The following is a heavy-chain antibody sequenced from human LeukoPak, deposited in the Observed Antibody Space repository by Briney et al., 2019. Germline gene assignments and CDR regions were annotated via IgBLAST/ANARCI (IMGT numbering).Heavy chain of an antibody. D-gene: IGHD2-2*01. Sequence: SVKVSCKASGGTFSSYAISWVRQAPGQGLEWMGGIIPIFGTANYAQKFQGRVTITADESTSTAYMELSSLRSEDAAVYYCAIYCSSTSCYDYYYYGMDVWGQGTTVTASS. CDR1: GGTFSSYA. CDR2: IIPIFGTA. CDR3: AIYCSSTSCYDYYYYGMDV. J-gene: IGHJ6*02. V-gene: IGHV1-69*13.